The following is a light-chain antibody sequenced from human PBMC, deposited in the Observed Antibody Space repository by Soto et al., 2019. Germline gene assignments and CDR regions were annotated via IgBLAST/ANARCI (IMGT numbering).Light chain of an antibody. CDR3: QQRSNWPLS. V-gene: IGKV3-11*01. CDR2: DAS. CDR1: QSVSSS. J-gene: IGKJ4*01. Sequence: EIVLTQSPVTLSLSPGERATLSCRASQSVSSSLAWYQQKPGQAPRLLIYDASNRATGIPARFSGSGSETDYNRTVSSLEPEDFAVYYGQQRSNWPLSFGGGHKVEIK.